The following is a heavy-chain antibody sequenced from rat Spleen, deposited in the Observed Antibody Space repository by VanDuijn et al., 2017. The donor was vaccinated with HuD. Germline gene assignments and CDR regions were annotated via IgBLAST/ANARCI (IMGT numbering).Heavy chain of an antibody. Sequence: EVQLVESGGGLVQPGGSLKLSCVASGFTFNNYWMTWIRQAPGKGLEWVASITNAGGSIYYPDSVKGRFTISRDNAQNTLYLQMNSLRSEDTATYYCTRDRGYSSYIYAFMDAWGQGASVTVSS. V-gene: IGHV5-31*01. CDR1: GFTFNNYW. CDR3: TRDRGYSSYIYAFMDA. J-gene: IGHJ4*01. D-gene: IGHD1-2*01. CDR2: ITNAGGSI.